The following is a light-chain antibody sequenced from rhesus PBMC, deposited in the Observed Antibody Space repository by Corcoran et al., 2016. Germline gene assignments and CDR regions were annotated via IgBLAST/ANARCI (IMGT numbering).Light chain of an antibody. Sequence: QAALTQPPSLSGSPGQSVTIFCIGTSSDIGGYGYVSWYQQHPGKAPKFMLYDVSKRPSGVFDRFSGSKSGNTASLTISGLQAEDEAYYYCCSYACNNAFIFGTGTRLTVL. CDR2: DVS. J-gene: IGLJ1*01. CDR1: SSDIGGYGY. CDR3: CSYACNNAFI. V-gene: IGLV2-23*01.